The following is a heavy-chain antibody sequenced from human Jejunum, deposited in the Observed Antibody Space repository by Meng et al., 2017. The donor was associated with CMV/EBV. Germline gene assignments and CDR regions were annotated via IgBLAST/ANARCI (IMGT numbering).Heavy chain of an antibody. Sequence: SEYPFTDSSMHWVRQAPGQGLEWMGYINPYTGDTNYAQDFQGRVTMTRDTSTNTAYMELTRLRSDDTALYYCAKDGGSYLDYYFDYWGQGTLVTVSS. V-gene: IGHV1-2*02. CDR3: AKDGGSYLDYYFDY. D-gene: IGHD3-16*01. CDR1: EYPFTDSS. J-gene: IGHJ4*02. CDR2: INPYTGDT.